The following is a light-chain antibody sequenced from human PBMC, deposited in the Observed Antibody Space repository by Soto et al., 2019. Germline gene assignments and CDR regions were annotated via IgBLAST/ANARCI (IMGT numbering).Light chain of an antibody. V-gene: IGKV1-5*01. Sequence: DIQMTQSPSTLSASVGDRVTITCRASQSISSWLAWYQQKPGKAPTLLIYDASSLESGVPSRFSGSGSVTEFTLTISSLQPADFATYYCQQYNSYPFTFGPGTKVDIK. CDR2: DAS. CDR1: QSISSW. CDR3: QQYNSYPFT. J-gene: IGKJ3*01.